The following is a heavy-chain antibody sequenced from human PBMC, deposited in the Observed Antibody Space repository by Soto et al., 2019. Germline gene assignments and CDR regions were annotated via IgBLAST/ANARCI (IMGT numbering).Heavy chain of an antibody. CDR1: GLNFSGSA. CDR2: IRSRPHNYAT. CDR3: TTERDY. Sequence: EVQLVESGGGLVQIGGSLKLSCATSGLNFSGSAMHWARQASGKGLEWVGRIRSRPHNYATTYAASVEGRFTISRDDSQNTVYLQMNGMKTEDTAVYYCTTERDYWGRGTLVTVSS. J-gene: IGHJ4*02. V-gene: IGHV3-73*02.